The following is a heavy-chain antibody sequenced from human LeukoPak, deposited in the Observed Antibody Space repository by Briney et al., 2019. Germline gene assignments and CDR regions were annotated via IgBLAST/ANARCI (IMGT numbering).Heavy chain of an antibody. CDR1: GFTFGSYS. CDR2: ISSSSSYI. CDR3: ATQQGGNPAY. V-gene: IGHV3-21*01. J-gene: IGHJ4*02. Sequence: SGGSLRLSCAASGFTFGSYSMNWVRKAPGERLEWVSSISSSSSYIYYADSVKGRFTISRDDAKNSLFLQMNSLRAEDTAVYYCATQQGGNPAYWGQGTLVTVSS. D-gene: IGHD1-14*01.